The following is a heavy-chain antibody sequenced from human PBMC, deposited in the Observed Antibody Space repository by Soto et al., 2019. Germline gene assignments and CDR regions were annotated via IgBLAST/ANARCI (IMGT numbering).Heavy chain of an antibody. D-gene: IGHD3-16*01. CDR1: GASITYGAYS. CDR3: AWGSYFDSFDY. Sequence: SETLSLTCTVSGASITYGAYSWSWIRQTPGKGLEWIGYINHLETTFYNPSFESRLTLSIDRTKNQFSLNLKSMSAADRAVYFYAWGSYFDSFDYWGQGILVTVSS. J-gene: IGHJ4*02. CDR2: INHLETT. V-gene: IGHV4-30-2*01.